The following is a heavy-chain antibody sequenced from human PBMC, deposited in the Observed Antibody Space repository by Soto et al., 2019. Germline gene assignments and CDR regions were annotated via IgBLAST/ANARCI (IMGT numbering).Heavy chain of an antibody. CDR1: GGSISSSSYY. J-gene: IGHJ5*02. Sequence: SETLSLTCTVSGGSISSSSYYWGWIRQPPGKGLEWIGSIYYSGSTYYNTSLKSRITISVDTSKNQFSLKLSSVTAAETAVYYCARGYCSGGSCYKNNWFDPWGQGTLVTVSS. CDR2: IYYSGST. CDR3: ARGYCSGGSCYKNNWFDP. D-gene: IGHD2-15*01. V-gene: IGHV4-39*01.